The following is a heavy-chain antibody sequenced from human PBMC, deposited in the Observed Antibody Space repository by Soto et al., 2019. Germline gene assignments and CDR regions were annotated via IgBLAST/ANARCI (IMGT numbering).Heavy chain of an antibody. D-gene: IGHD2-21*02. V-gene: IGHV3-7*03. CDR3: ARDHLILPAHDFFYGSDV. CDR1: GFTFSMYS. Sequence: GGSLRLSCEVSGFTFSMYSMSWVRQSPGKGLEWVAKIPQDGVDGHYADSVKGRFTISRDNGKNSLYLQLNNLRAEDTAVYYCARDHLILPAHDFFYGSDVWGRGATVTVS. J-gene: IGHJ6*02. CDR2: IPQDGVDG.